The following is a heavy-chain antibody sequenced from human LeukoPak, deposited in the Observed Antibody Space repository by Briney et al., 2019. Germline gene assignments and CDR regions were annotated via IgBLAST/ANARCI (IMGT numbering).Heavy chain of an antibody. D-gene: IGHD5-12*01. CDR1: GFTFSSYE. V-gene: IGHV3-48*03. J-gene: IGHJ4*02. CDR2: ISSSAGSI. CDR3: ARVLLSGYDRPIDF. Sequence: HPGGSLRLSCAASGFTFSSYEMNWVRQAPGKRLEGVSYISSSAGSIYLADSVKDRFSVSRDNAKNSLYLQMTSLRAEDTGIYYCARVLLSGYDRPIDFWGQGTLVTVSS.